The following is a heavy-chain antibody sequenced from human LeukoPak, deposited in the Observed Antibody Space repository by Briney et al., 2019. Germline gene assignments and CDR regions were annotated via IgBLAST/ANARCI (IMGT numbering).Heavy chain of an antibody. CDR3: VTDYGGSSGAFDI. CDR1: GFTLSSYA. Sequence: GGSLRLSCTGSGFTLSSYAMNWLRRAPGQGLEWVSSISSSSSDIYYTDSVKGRFTISRDNAKNSLYLKINSLRAEDTAVYYCVTDYGGSSGAFDIWGHGTMVTVSS. V-gene: IGHV3-21*01. J-gene: IGHJ3*02. CDR2: ISSSSSDI. D-gene: IGHD4-23*01.